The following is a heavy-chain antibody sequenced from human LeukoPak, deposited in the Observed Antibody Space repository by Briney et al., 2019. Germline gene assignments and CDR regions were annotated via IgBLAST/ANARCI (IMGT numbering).Heavy chain of an antibody. J-gene: IGHJ5*02. CDR1: GGTFSSYA. D-gene: IGHD1-26*01. CDR3: ARDTTSGSYSS. CDR2: IIPIFGTA. V-gene: IGHV1-69*05. Sequence: ASVKVSRKASGGTFSSYAINWVRQAPGQGLEWMGGIIPIFGTANYAQKFQGRVTITTDESTSTAYMELSSLRSEDTAVYYCARDTTSGSYSSWGQGTLVTVSS.